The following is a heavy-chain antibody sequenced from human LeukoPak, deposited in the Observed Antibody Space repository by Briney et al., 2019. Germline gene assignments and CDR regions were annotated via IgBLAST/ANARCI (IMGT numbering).Heavy chain of an antibody. Sequence: GGSLRLSCAASGFTFSDYYMSWIRQAPGKGLEWISYISSSSSIIYYADSVRGRFTISRDNAKSSLYLQMNSLTAEDTAVYYCMRDHTRLGYSSIWHFFDSWSQGTLVIVSS. CDR3: MRDHTRLGYSSIWHFFDS. CDR1: GFTFSDYY. D-gene: IGHD6-13*01. V-gene: IGHV3-11*01. J-gene: IGHJ4*02. CDR2: ISSSSSII.